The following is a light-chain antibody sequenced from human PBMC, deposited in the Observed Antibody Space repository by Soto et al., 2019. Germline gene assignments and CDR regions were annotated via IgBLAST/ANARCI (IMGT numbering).Light chain of an antibody. CDR2: DVS. CDR1: SSDVGGYNY. V-gene: IGLV2-14*03. CDR3: TSYTTSSTVV. Sequence: QSALTQPASVSGSPGQSITISCTGTSSDVGGYNYVSWYQHHPGKAPNLIIYDVSHRPSGVSNRFSGSKSGNTASLAISGLQAEDEAHYYCTSYTTSSTVVFGGGTQLTVL. J-gene: IGLJ3*02.